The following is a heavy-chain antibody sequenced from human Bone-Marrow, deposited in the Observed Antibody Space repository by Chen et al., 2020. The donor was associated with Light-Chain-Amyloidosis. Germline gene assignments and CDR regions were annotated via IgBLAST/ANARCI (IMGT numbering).Heavy chain of an antibody. Sequence: QVQLVQSGAEVKKPGASVKVSCKVSGYTITELSMHWVRQAPGKGLEWMGGFDPEDGETIYAQKFQGRVTMTEDTSTDTAYMELSSLRSEDTAVYYCATGRYYYDSSGYYYDYYYMDVWGKGTTVTVSS. CDR2: FDPEDGET. V-gene: IGHV1-24*01. D-gene: IGHD3-22*01. CDR3: ATGRYYYDSSGYYYDYYYMDV. CDR1: GYTITELS. J-gene: IGHJ6*03.